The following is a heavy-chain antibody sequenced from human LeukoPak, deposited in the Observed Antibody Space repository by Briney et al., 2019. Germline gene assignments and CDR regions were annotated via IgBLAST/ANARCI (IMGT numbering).Heavy chain of an antibody. Sequence: GGSLRLSCAASGFDLGHYEVNWVRQAPGKGLEWVSVIYSGGSTYYADSVKGRFTISRDNSKNTLYLQMNSLRAEDTAVYYCARDRSSTMVRYYYGMDVWGQGTMVTVSS. J-gene: IGHJ6*02. CDR2: IYSGGST. D-gene: IGHD3-10*01. CDR3: ARDRSSTMVRYYYGMDV. V-gene: IGHV3-66*01. CDR1: GFDLGHYE.